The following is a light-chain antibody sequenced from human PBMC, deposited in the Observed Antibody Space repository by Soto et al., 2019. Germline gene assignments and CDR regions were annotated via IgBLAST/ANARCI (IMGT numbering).Light chain of an antibody. CDR3: AAWDDSLNGLV. V-gene: IGLV1-36*01. J-gene: IGLJ2*01. Sequence: QSVLTQPPSVSEVPRQRVTISCSGSSSNIGKNAVNWYQQFPGKAPKLLIYNNDLLPSGVSDRFSGSKSGTSASLAISGLQSEDEADYHCAAWDDSLNGLVFGGGTQLTVL. CDR1: SSNIGKNA. CDR2: NND.